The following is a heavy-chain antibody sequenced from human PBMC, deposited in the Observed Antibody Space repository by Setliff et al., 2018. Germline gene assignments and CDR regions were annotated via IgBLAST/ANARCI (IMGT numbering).Heavy chain of an antibody. J-gene: IGHJ4*02. CDR3: AARCSSTSCRYYYGSGSSVPFDY. CDR1: GYTFTSYG. CDR2: ISAYNGNT. V-gene: IGHV1-18*01. D-gene: IGHD3-10*01. Sequence: ASVKVSCKASGYTFTSYGISWVRQAPGQGLEWMGWISAYNGNTNYAQKLQGRVTMTTDTSTSTAYMELRSLRSEDAAVYYCAARCSSTSCRYYYGSGSSVPFDYWGQGTLGTVSS.